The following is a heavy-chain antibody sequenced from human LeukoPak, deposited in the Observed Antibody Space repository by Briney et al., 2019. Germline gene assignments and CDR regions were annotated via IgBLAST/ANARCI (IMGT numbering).Heavy chain of an antibody. Sequence: SETLSLTCTVSGGSISSGSYYWSWIRQPAGKGLEWIGRINTSGSTNYNPSLKSRVTISVDTSKNQFSLKLSSVTAADTAVYYCARDYYGSGSYAYYYYYMDVWGKGTTVTVSS. CDR3: ARDYYGSGSYAYYYYYMDV. J-gene: IGHJ6*03. D-gene: IGHD3-10*01. CDR2: INTSGST. V-gene: IGHV4-61*02. CDR1: GGSISSGSYY.